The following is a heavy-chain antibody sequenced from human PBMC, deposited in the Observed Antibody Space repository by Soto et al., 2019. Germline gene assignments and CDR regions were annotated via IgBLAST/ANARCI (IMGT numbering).Heavy chain of an antibody. Sequence: GGSLRLSCAASGFTFSSYSMNWVRQAPGKGLEWVSSISSSSSYIYYADSVKGRFTISRDNAKNSLYLQMNSLKAEDTAVYYWARAENWGSYRHANYYYYMDVWGKGTTVTVSS. CDR3: ARAENWGSYRHANYYYYMDV. CDR2: ISSSSSYI. V-gene: IGHV3-21*01. J-gene: IGHJ6*03. CDR1: GFTFSSYS. D-gene: IGHD3-16*02.